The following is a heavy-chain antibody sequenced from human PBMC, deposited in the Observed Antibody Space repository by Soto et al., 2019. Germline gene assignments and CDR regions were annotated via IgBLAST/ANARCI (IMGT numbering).Heavy chain of an antibody. D-gene: IGHD2-8*01. V-gene: IGHV5-51*01. CDR1: GYSFSNYW. J-gene: IGHJ4*02. CDR2: IYPGDSET. CDR3: AREPTDGAGACHYLDG. Sequence: GESLKISCKGSGYSFSNYWIAWVRQMPGKGLEWMGIIYPGDSETRYNPSFEGHVTFSVDESTNTAYLQWSSLQASDTAMYYCAREPTDGAGACHYLDGWGKGNLVTVYS.